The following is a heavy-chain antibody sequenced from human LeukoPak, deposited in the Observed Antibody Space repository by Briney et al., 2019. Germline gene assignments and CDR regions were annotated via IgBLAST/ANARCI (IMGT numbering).Heavy chain of an antibody. V-gene: IGHV4-59*12. Sequence: SETLSLTCTVSGGSISSYYWSWIRQPPGKGLEWIGYIYYSGSTNYNPSLKSRVTISVDTSKNQFSLKLSSVTAADTAVYYCARDLYDSSGYQRAFDIWGQGTMVTVSS. J-gene: IGHJ3*02. CDR1: GGSISSYY. D-gene: IGHD3-22*01. CDR2: IYYSGST. CDR3: ARDLYDSSGYQRAFDI.